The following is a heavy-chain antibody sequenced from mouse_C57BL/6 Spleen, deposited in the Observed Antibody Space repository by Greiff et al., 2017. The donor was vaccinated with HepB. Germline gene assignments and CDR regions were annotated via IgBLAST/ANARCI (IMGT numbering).Heavy chain of an antibody. CDR1: GFNIKNTY. CDR3: ARDMVTTVVVPFDY. D-gene: IGHD1-1*01. Sequence: EVQLVESVAELVRPGASVKLSCTASGFNIKNTYMHWVKQRPEQGLEWIGRIDPANGNTKYAPKFQGKATITADTSSNTAYLQHSSLTSEDTAIYYCARDMVTTVVVPFDYWGQGTTLTVSS. CDR2: IDPANGNT. J-gene: IGHJ2*01. V-gene: IGHV14-3*01.